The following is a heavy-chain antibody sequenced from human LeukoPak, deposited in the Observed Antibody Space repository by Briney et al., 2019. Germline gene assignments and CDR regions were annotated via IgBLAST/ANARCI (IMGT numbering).Heavy chain of an antibody. J-gene: IGHJ2*01. CDR2: IYTSGST. CDR1: GGSISSYY. Sequence: SETLSLTCTVSGGSISSYYWSWMRQPPGQGLEWIGYIYTSGSTNYNPSLKSRVTMSVDTSKNQFSLKLSSVTAADTAVYYSARGGPGWGLWYFDLWGRGTLVTVSA. V-gene: IGHV4-4*08. CDR3: ARGGPGWGLWYFDL. D-gene: IGHD7-27*01.